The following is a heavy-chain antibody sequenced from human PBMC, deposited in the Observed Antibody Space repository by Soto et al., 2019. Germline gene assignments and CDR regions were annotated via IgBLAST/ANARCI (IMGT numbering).Heavy chain of an antibody. CDR3: ARATIVGAVFDY. D-gene: IGHD1-26*01. V-gene: IGHV3-21*01. J-gene: IGHJ4*02. CDR1: GFTFSSYS. Sequence: GGSLRLSCAASGFTFSSYSMNWVRQAPGKGLEWVSSISSSSSYIYYADSVKGRFTISRDNAKNSLYLQMNSLRAEDTAVYYCARATIVGAVFDYSDQGSLVIVSS. CDR2: ISSSSSYI.